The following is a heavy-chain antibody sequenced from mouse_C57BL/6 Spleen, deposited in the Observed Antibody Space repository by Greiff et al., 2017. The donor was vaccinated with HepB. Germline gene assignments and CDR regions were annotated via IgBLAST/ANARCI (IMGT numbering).Heavy chain of an antibody. D-gene: IGHD2-1*01. CDR3: ARDRGGNYVRSAMDY. J-gene: IGHJ4*01. CDR2: ISDGGSYT. V-gene: IGHV5-4*01. CDR1: GFTFSSYA. Sequence: VESGGGLVKPGGSLKLSCAASGFTFSSYAMSWVRQTPEKRLEWVATISDGGSYTYYPDNVKGRFTISRDNAKNNLYLQMSHLKSEDTAMYYCARDRGGNYVRSAMDYWGQGTSVTVSS.